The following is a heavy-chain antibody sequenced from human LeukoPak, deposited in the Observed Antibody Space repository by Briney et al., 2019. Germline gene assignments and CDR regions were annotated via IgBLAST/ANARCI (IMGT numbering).Heavy chain of an antibody. V-gene: IGHV3-23*01. CDR2: IVRSGDTT. CDR3: AKDAVAPGSSGDFFDY. Sequence: GSLRLSCAASGFAFSTFAMTWVRQAPGKGLEWVSTIVRSGDTTYYTDSVKRRFTVSRDNSKNTLYLQMNSPRAEDTAVYYCAKDAVAPGSSGDFFDYWGLGTLVTVSS. CDR1: GFAFSTFA. J-gene: IGHJ4*02. D-gene: IGHD3-10*01.